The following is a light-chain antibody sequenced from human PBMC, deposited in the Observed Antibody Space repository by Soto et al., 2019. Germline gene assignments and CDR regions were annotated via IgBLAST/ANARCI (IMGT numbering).Light chain of an antibody. V-gene: IGLV2-14*01. J-gene: IGLJ2*01. CDR3: SSYASNTLLL. Sequence: QSALTQPASVSGSPGQSITISCTGTSSDVGAYNYVSWYQQHPGKVPKVIISEVSNRPSGVSNRFSGSKSGNTASLTISGLQAEDEAEYFCSSYASNTLLLFGGGTKVTVL. CDR2: EVS. CDR1: SSDVGAYNY.